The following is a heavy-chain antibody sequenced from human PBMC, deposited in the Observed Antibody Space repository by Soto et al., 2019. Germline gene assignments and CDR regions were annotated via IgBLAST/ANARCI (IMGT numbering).Heavy chain of an antibody. Sequence: ASVKVSCKASGYTFTSYYMHWVRQAPGQGLEWMGIINPSGGSTSYAQKFQGRVTMTRDTSTSTVYMELSSLRSEDTAVYYCARDPLPGGHNKPIDPYKEYYYYMDVWGKGTTVTVSS. CDR1: GYTFTSYY. D-gene: IGHD1-1*01. V-gene: IGHV1-46*03. CDR2: INPSGGST. CDR3: ARDPLPGGHNKPIDPYKEYYYYMDV. J-gene: IGHJ6*03.